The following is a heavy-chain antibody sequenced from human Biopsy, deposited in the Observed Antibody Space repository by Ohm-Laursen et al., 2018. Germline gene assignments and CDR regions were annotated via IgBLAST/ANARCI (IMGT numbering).Heavy chain of an antibody. D-gene: IGHD6-25*01. CDR2: INWNSGDI. CDR3: ARDRSGLTLTTLDF. Sequence: SLRLSCAASGFIFDNYGMHWVRQAPGKGLEWVSGINWNSGDIVYADSVKGRFTISRDNAKNSLSLQMNSLRAEDTALYYCARDRSGLTLTTLDFWGHGNLVTVSS. J-gene: IGHJ4*01. CDR1: GFIFDNYG. V-gene: IGHV3-9*01.